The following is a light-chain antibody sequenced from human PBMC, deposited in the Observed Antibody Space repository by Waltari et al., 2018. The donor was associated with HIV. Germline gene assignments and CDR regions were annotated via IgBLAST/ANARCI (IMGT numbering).Light chain of an antibody. J-gene: IGKJ1*01. CDR1: QSVLHGNGYNY. Sequence: DIVLTQYSLSLSVTPGEAASIPCRSSQSVLHGNGYNYLDWYVQKPGQSPQLLIYLGSSRASGVPDRFSGSGSGTDFTLKISRVEAEDVGVYYCMQAPERTFGQGTKVEIK. V-gene: IGKV2-28*01. CDR3: MQAPERT. CDR2: LGS.